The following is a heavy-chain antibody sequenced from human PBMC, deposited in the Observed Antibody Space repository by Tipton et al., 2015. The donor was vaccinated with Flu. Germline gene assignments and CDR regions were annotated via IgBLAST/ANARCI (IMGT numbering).Heavy chain of an antibody. CDR3: AKGIPEIVAGLDY. J-gene: IGHJ4*02. CDR1: GFIFSRYA. CDR2: IRGSAGRGAGT. V-gene: IGHV3-23*01. D-gene: IGHD6-19*01. Sequence: SLRLSCAASGFIFSRYAMSWVRQAPGKGLEWVSNIRGSAGRGAGTYYADSVKGRFSISRDNSKNTLYLQMNSLRAEDTAIYYCAKGIPEIVAGLDYWGQGTLVTVSS.